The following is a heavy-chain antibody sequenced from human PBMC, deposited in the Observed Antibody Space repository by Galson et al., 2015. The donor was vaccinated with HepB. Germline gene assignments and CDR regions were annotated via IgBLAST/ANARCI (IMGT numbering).Heavy chain of an antibody. CDR2: INPKSGST. J-gene: IGHJ4*02. Sequence: SVKVSCKASGYSFTDYYIHWVRQAPGQGLEWMGWINPKSGSTNSAQKFQGWVTMTRNTSISAAYMEMSRLGSDDTAVYYCARAPIYYYSGWYYFDSWGQGSLVTVSS. D-gene: IGHD6-19*01. V-gene: IGHV1-2*04. CDR1: GYSFTDYY. CDR3: ARAPIYYYSGWYYFDS.